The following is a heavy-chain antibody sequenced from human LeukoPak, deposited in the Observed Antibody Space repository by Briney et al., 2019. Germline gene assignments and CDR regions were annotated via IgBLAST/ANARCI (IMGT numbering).Heavy chain of an antibody. J-gene: IGHJ6*04. D-gene: IGHD3-10*01. V-gene: IGHV3-23*01. Sequence: GGSLRLSCAASGFTFSSYAMSWVRQAPGKGLEWVSAISGSGGSTYYADSVKGRFTISRDNSKNTLYLQMNSLRAEGTAVYYCAKIGPGYYYGSGSYSDVWGKGTTVTVSS. CDR1: GFTFSSYA. CDR3: AKIGPGYYYGSGSYSDV. CDR2: ISGSGGST.